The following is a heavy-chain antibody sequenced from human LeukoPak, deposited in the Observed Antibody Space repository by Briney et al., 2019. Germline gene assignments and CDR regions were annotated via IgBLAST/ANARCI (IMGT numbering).Heavy chain of an antibody. CDR2: ISWNSGSI. D-gene: IGHD3-22*01. J-gene: IGHJ4*02. CDR3: AKALWYDSSGYIAN. CDR1: GFTFDDYA. Sequence: GGSLRLSCAASGFTFDDYAMHWVRQAPGKGPEWVSGISWNSGSIGYADSVKGRFTISRDNAKNSLYLQMNSLRAEDTALYYCAKALWYDSSGYIANWGQGTLVTVSS. V-gene: IGHV3-9*01.